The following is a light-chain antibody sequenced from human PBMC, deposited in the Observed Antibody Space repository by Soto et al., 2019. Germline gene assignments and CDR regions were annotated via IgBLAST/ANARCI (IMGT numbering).Light chain of an antibody. Sequence: DIQLAQSPSFLSASVGDRVTITCRASQGISSYLAWYQQKPGKAPKLLIYAASTLQSGVPSRFSGSGSGTEFTLTISSLQPEDFATYYCQQLKSNLIIFGLGTRLEVK. CDR3: QQLKSNLII. V-gene: IGKV1-9*01. J-gene: IGKJ5*01. CDR2: AAS. CDR1: QGISSY.